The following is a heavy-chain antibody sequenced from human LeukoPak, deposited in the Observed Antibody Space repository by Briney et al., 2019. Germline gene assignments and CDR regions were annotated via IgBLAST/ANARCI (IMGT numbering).Heavy chain of an antibody. CDR1: GYTFTSYG. J-gene: IGHJ4*02. V-gene: IGHV1-18*01. CDR2: ISAYNGNT. Sequence: ASVKVSCKASGYTFTSYGISWVRQAPGQGLEWMGWISAYNGNTNYAQKLQGRVTMTTDTSTSTAYIELRSLRSDDTAVYYCAREGGGNEFFDFWGQGTLVAVSS. D-gene: IGHD4-23*01. CDR3: AREGGGNEFFDF.